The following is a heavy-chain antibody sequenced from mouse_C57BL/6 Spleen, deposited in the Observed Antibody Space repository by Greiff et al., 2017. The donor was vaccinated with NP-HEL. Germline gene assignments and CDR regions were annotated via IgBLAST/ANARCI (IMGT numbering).Heavy chain of an antibody. J-gene: IGHJ3*01. D-gene: IGHD2-5*01. V-gene: IGHV2-5*01. CDR2: IWRGGST. CDR1: GFSLTSYG. Sequence: VQRVESGPGLVQPSQSLSITCTVSGFSLTSYGVHWVRQSPGKGLEWLGVIWRGGSTDYNAAFMSRLSITKDNSKSQVFFKMNSLQADDTAIYYCATYYSNYELFAYWGQGTLVTVSA. CDR3: ATYYSNYELFAY.